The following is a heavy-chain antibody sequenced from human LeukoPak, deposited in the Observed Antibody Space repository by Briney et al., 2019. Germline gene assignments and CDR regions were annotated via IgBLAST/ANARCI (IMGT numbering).Heavy chain of an antibody. V-gene: IGHV3-49*03. CDR1: GFTFSDYG. D-gene: IGHD2-15*01. Sequence: GGSLRLSCTASGFTFSDYGVNWFRQAPGKGLEWVVFIRSKPYGGTTEYAASVNGRFSISRDDSTSIVYLQMNSLKTEDTALYYCSRTRISGIDGFDIWGQGTMVTVSS. CDR3: SRTRISGIDGFDI. J-gene: IGHJ3*02. CDR2: IRSKPYGGTT.